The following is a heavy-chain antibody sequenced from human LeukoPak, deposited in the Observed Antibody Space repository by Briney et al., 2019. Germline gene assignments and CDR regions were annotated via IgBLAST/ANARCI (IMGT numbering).Heavy chain of an antibody. D-gene: IGHD3-22*01. CDR2: INWNGSST. CDR1: GFTFDDYG. J-gene: IGHJ4*02. V-gene: IGHV3-20*04. CDR3: ARVSGLGSYYDSSGYPDY. Sequence: GGSLRLSCAASGFTFDDYGMSWVRQAPGKGLEWVSGINWNGSSTGYADSVKGRFTISRDNAKNSLYLQMNSLRAEDTALYYCARVSGLGSYYDSSGYPDYWGQGTLVTVSS.